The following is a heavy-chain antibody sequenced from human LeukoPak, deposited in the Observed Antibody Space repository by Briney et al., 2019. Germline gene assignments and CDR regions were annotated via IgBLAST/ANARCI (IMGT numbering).Heavy chain of an antibody. CDR2: IYSDGST. V-gene: IGHV3-53*01. CDR3: AKDTAMVRGVMIDY. CDR1: GFIVNTYY. D-gene: IGHD3-10*01. J-gene: IGHJ4*02. Sequence: GGSLRLSCAVSGFIVNTYYMSWVRQAPGKGLEWVSIIYSDGSTYYADSVKGRFTISRDTSKNTLFLQMNSLRAEDTAVYYCAKDTAMVRGVMIDYWGQGTLVTLSS.